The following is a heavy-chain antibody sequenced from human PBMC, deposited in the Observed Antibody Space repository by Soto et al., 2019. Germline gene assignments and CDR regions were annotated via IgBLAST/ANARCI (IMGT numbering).Heavy chain of an antibody. CDR2: ISSSSSYI. J-gene: IGHJ5*02. CDR1: GFTFSSDS. Sequence: PGGSLILSCAASGFTFSSDSMNWVRQAPGKGLEWVSSISSSSSYIYYADSVKGRFTISRDNAKNSLYLQMNSLRAEDTPAYYCARDHTPVRLQGGTWFDPWGQGTLVTVSS. D-gene: IGHD6-25*01. CDR3: ARDHTPVRLQGGTWFDP. V-gene: IGHV3-21*01.